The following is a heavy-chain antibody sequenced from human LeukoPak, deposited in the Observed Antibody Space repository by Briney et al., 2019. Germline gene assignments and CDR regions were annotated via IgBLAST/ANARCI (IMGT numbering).Heavy chain of an antibody. D-gene: IGHD1-26*01. J-gene: IGHJ3*02. Sequence: PGGSLRLSCVVSGFTFNNYWMSWVRQAPGKGLEWVATMKQDGGEIYYVDSVRGRFTISRDNAKNSLYLQMNSLRAEDTAVYYCARGASGSYYDAFDIWGQGTMVTVSS. V-gene: IGHV3-7*01. CDR1: GFTFNNYW. CDR2: MKQDGGEI. CDR3: ARGASGSYYDAFDI.